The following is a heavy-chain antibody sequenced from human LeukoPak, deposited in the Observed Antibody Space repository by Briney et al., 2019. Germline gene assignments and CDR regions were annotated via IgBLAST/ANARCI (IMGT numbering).Heavy chain of an antibody. CDR1: GDSVSSNIAA. D-gene: IGHD3-3*01. Sequence: SQTLSLTCAISGDSVSSNIAAWNWIRQSPSRGLEWLGRTYYRSKWYNDYAVSVKRRITINPDTSKNQFSLQLNSVTPVDTAVYYCARSYDFWSGSYDYWGQGTLVTVSS. CDR3: ARSYDFWSGSYDY. CDR2: TYYRSKWYN. J-gene: IGHJ4*02. V-gene: IGHV6-1*01.